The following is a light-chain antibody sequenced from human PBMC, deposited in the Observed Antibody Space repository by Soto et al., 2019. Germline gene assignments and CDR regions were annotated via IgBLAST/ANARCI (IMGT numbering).Light chain of an antibody. CDR2: GAS. CDR1: QSVSSN. Sequence: EIVMTQSPATLSVSPGERATLSCRASQSVSSNFSCYQQQTAQAPRRLIFGASTRATAIPARFSGSGSGTEVTPLISSLQSEDFAVVYCHQYNGWPPYTFGQGTKLEIK. V-gene: IGKV3-15*01. J-gene: IGKJ2*01. CDR3: HQYNGWPPYT.